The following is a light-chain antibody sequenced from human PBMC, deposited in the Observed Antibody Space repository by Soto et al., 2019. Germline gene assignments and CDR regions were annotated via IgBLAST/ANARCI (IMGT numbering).Light chain of an antibody. CDR3: QHYNSYPYT. Sequence: DIQVTQSPSSLSASVGDTVTISCRTSQTINTYLNWYQQQPGRAPKLLIFAASTLLSGVPSRFTGSGSGTEFTLTISSLQPDDFVTYYCQHYNSYPYTFGQGTKLEIK. CDR2: AAS. CDR1: QTINTY. J-gene: IGKJ2*01. V-gene: IGKV1-9*01.